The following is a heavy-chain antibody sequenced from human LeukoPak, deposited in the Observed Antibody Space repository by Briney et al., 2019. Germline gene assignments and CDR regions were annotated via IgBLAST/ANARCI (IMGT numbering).Heavy chain of an antibody. D-gene: IGHD1-26*01. CDR1: GFTFSDYY. J-gene: IGHJ5*02. CDR3: ERDQGRRSSWCDP. CDR2: ISSSGSTI. Sequence: GRSLRLSFAASGFTFSDYYMSWIRQPPGKGLEWVSYISSSGSTIYYADSVKGRFTISRDNAKNSLYLQMNSLRAEDTAVYYCERDQGRRSSWCDPWGEGTLVTVSS. V-gene: IGHV3-11*01.